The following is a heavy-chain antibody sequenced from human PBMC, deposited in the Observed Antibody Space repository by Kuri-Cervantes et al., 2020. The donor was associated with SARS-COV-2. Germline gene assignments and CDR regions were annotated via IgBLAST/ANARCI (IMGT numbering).Heavy chain of an antibody. D-gene: IGHD1-26*01. CDR1: GFTFSNFG. J-gene: IGHJ3*02. Sequence: LSLTCAASGFTFSNFGMHWVRQTPGKGLEWVAIISYNGRNRYFADSVKGRLTVSRDNSKNTLYLQMNSLRAEDTAVYYCARSYSGSYFNAFDIWGQGTMVTVSS. CDR3: ARSYSGSYFNAFDI. CDR2: ISYNGRNR. V-gene: IGHV3-30*03.